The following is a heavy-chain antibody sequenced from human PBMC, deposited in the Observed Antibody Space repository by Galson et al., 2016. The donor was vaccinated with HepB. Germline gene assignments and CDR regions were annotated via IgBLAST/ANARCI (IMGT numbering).Heavy chain of an antibody. V-gene: IGHV4-39*01. CDR2: IYYSGTA. CDR3: ARHYPFDFWGGHQGWFDP. Sequence: SETLSLTCTVSGGSISSVNYYWGWVRQPPGKGLEWIGIIYYSGTAFYNPSLESRLTMSVDTSKNQFSLRLSSVTAADTAVYYCARHYPFDFWGGHQGWFDPWGQGTLVTVSS. J-gene: IGHJ5*02. CDR1: GGSISSVNYY. D-gene: IGHD3-3*01.